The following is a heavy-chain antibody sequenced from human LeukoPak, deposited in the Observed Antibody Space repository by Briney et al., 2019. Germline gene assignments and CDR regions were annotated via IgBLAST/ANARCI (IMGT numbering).Heavy chain of an antibody. J-gene: IGHJ6*02. D-gene: IGHD6-19*01. CDR2: MNPNSGNT. Sequence: ASVKVSCKASGYTFTSYDINWVRQATGQGLEWMGWMNPNSGNTGYAQKFQGRVTMTRNTSISTAYMELSSLRSEDTAVYYCARGGYSSGWYDEGDYYYYGMDVWGQGTTVTVSS. CDR1: GYTFTSYD. CDR3: ARGGYSSGWYDEGDYYYYGMDV. V-gene: IGHV1-8*01.